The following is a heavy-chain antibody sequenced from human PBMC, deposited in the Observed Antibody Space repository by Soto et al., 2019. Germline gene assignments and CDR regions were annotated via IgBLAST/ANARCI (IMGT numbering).Heavy chain of an antibody. Sequence: QVQLVQSGAEVKKPGASVKVSCKASGYTFTSYGISWVRQAPGQGLEWMGWISAYNGNTNYAQKLQGRVTMTTDTSTSTAYMELRSLRSDDTAVYYCARDIAVDTAMVTGSLASWGQGTLVTVSS. V-gene: IGHV1-18*01. D-gene: IGHD5-18*01. CDR3: ARDIAVDTAMVTGSLAS. CDR1: GYTFTSYG. CDR2: ISAYNGNT. J-gene: IGHJ4*02.